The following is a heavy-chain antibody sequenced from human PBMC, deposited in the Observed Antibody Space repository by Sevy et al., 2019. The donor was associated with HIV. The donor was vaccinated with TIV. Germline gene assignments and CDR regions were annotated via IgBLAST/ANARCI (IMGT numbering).Heavy chain of an antibody. J-gene: IGHJ4*02. V-gene: IGHV3-33*01. Sequence: GGSLRLSCAASGFTPSTYGMHWVRQAPGKGLEWVAVIGYDGSNKYYADSVKGRFTISRDKSKNTLFLQMDSLRAEDTAVYYCARDPRMYGDYLLAYFDSWGQGTLVTVSS. CDR3: ARDPRMYGDYLLAYFDS. CDR1: GFTPSTYG. CDR2: IGYDGSNK. D-gene: IGHD2-8*01.